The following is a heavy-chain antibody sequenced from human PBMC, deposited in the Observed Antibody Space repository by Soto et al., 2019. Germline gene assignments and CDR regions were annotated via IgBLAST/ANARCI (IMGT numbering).Heavy chain of an antibody. CDR3: ARGGFSSSWRFDY. CDR1: ADTFNSYA. V-gene: IGHV1-69*06. J-gene: IGHJ4*02. CDR2: IVPFIGTT. Sequence: QVQLVQSGAEVKKPGSSVKVSCRASADTFNSYAISWVRQAPGQGLEWMGGIVPFIGTTNYEERLQGRATITADKSTSTVYMELSSLRSEDTAVDYCARGGFSSSWRFDYWGQGTLVTVSS. D-gene: IGHD6-13*01.